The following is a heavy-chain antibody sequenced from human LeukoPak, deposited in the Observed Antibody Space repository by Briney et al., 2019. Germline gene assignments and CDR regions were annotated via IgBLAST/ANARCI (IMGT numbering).Heavy chain of an antibody. D-gene: IGHD1-14*01. Sequence: GGSLRLSCAASGFTFSNFGMHWVRQAAGKGLEWVAVISYDGSNKYYADSVKGRFTISRDKSKNTLYLQMKSLRAEDTAVYYCAKDRGSRYNNGVDYWGQGTLVTVSS. J-gene: IGHJ4*02. V-gene: IGHV3-30*18. CDR3: AKDRGSRYNNGVDY. CDR2: ISYDGSNK. CDR1: GFTFSNFG.